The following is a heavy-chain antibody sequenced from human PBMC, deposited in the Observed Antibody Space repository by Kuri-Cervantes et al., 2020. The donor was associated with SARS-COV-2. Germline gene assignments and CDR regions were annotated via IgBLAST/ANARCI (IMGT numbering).Heavy chain of an antibody. CDR2: IDDSGVNT. Sequence: GGSLRLSCTVSGFTFGGYVLRWFRQAPGRGLEWVSIIDDSGVNTYYADSVKGRFTISRDNSKNTLYLQMNNLRADDTAVYYCARSQGEWDLLVPIAYWGRGTLVTVSS. D-gene: IGHD1-26*01. J-gene: IGHJ4*02. CDR1: GFTFGGYV. CDR3: ARSQGEWDLLVPIAY. V-gene: IGHV3-23*01.